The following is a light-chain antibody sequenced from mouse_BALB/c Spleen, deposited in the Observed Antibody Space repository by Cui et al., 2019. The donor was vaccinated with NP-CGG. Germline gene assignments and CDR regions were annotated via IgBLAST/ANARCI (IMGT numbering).Light chain of an antibody. CDR3: ALWYSNHWV. CDR2: GTN. J-gene: IGLJ1*01. V-gene: IGLV1*01. CDR1: IGAVTTSNY. Sequence: QPVVTQSCALTTSPGETVTLTCRSSIGAVTTSNYANWVQEKPDHLFTGLIGGTNNRAPGVPARFSGSLIGDKAALTITGAQTEDEAIYFCALWYSNHWVFGGGTKLTVL.